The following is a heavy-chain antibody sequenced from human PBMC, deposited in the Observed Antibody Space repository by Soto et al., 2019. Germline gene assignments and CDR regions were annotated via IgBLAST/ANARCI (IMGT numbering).Heavy chain of an antibody. CDR3: ARVDDYNYYGMDV. V-gene: IGHV3-74*01. J-gene: IGHJ6*02. CDR2: IYSDGSRT. CDR1: GFPFSDYY. Sequence: GGSLRLSCAASGFPFSDYYMSWVRQAPGKGLVWVSRIYSDGSRTSYADSVKGRFTISRDNAKNTLYLQMNSLRAEDTAVYYCARVDDYNYYGMDVWGQGTTVTVSS.